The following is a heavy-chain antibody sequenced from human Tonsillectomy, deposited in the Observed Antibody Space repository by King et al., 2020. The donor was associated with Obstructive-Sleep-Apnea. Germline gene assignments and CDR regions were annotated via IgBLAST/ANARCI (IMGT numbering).Heavy chain of an antibody. D-gene: IGHD3-22*01. V-gene: IGHV3-23*04. CDR1: GFTFSSYA. CDR3: ASFAQWLSAQVDY. CDR2: ISSSGGST. J-gene: IGHJ4*02. Sequence: VQLVESGGGLVQPGGSLRLSCAASGFTFSSYAMSWVRQAPGKGLEWVSGISSSGGSTYYADSVKGRFTISRDNSKNTLYLQMHSLRAEDTAVYYCASFAQWLSAQVDYWGQGTLVTVSS.